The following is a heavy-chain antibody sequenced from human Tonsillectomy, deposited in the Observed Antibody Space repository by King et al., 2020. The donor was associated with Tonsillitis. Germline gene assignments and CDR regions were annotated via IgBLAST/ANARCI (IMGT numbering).Heavy chain of an antibody. CDR2: IYTSGST. CDR3: AREWXXIVVVSI. Sequence: VQLVESGGDLVQPGGSLRLSCAASGFTVSPYYMSWVRQAPGKGLEWVSVIYTSGSTYYADSVKGRFTISRDNSKNTLYLQMNSLRAEDTAVYYCAREWXXIVVVSIWXXGTLVTVXS. CDR1: GFTVSPYY. J-gene: IGHJ4*02. V-gene: IGHV3-66*01. D-gene: IGHD2-21*01.